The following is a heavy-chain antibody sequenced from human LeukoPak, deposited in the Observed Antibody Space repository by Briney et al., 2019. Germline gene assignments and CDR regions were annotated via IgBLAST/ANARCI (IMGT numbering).Heavy chain of an antibody. J-gene: IGHJ3*02. D-gene: IGHD5-24*01. CDR3: ARVTEMATLDAFDI. CDR2: IAAYNGDT. V-gene: IGHV1-18*04. CDR1: GYTFSSYG. Sequence: ASVKVSCKASGYTFSSYGVTWVRQAPGQGLEWMGWIAAYNGDTNYAQNLQDRLTMTTDTSTSTAYMELRSLRSDDTAVYYCARVTEMATLDAFDIWGQGTMVTVSS.